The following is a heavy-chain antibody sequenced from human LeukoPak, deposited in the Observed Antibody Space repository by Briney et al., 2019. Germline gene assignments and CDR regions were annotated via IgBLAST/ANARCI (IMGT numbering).Heavy chain of an antibody. CDR1: GYTFTSYG. V-gene: IGHV1-18*01. D-gene: IGHD2-2*03. CDR2: ISAYNGNT. J-gene: IGHJ4*02. Sequence: ASVKVSCKASGYTFTSYGISWVRQAPGQGLEWMGWISAYNGNTNYAQKLQGRVTMTTDTSTSTAYMELRSLRSDDTAVYYCARGCGYCSSTSCLGDYWGQGTLVTVSS. CDR3: ARGCGYCSSTSCLGDY.